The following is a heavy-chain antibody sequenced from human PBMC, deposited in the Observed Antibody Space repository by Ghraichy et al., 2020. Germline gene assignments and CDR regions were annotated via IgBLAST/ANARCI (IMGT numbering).Heavy chain of an antibody. J-gene: IGHJ4*02. CDR1: GFALSTYT. CDR2: IRSSSSAI. D-gene: IGHD1-26*01. CDR3: ARGAHSVSFFARRNWIDY. Sequence: GGSLRLSCAASGFALSTYTMNWVRQAPGKGLQWVSHIRSSSSAIYYADSVKGRFTISRDNAKNSLYLQMNSLRDEDTAVYYCARGAHSVSFFARRNWIDYWGQGTLVTVSS. V-gene: IGHV3-48*02.